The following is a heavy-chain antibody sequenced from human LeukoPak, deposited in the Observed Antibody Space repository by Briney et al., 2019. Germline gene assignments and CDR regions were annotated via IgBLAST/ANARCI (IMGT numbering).Heavy chain of an antibody. D-gene: IGHD3-3*01. CDR1: GYTLTELS. Sequence: ASVKVSRKVSGYTLTELSMHWVRQAPGKGLEWMGGFDPEDGETIYAQKFQGRVTMTEDTSTDTAYMELSSLRSEDTAVYYCATDGFWSGQTLDYWGQGTLVTVSS. V-gene: IGHV1-24*01. CDR2: FDPEDGET. CDR3: ATDGFWSGQTLDY. J-gene: IGHJ4*02.